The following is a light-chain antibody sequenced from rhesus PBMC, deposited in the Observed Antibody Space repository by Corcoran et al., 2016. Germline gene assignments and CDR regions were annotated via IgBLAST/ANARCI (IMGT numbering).Light chain of an antibody. Sequence: IVMTQTPLSLSVTPGGPASISCRSSRSLVASDGYSRLNWYLQKPGQSPQLLIFLAATRASGGPDRFKGSGTGTEFTLKISRVEAEDVGVYYCMQTLQTPLTFGGGTKVDLK. V-gene: IGKV2-78*01. J-gene: IGKJ4*01. CDR2: LAA. CDR1: RSLVASDGYSR. CDR3: MQTLQTPLT.